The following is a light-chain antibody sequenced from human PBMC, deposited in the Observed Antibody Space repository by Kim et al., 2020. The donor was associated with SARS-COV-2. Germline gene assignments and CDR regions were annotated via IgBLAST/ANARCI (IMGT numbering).Light chain of an antibody. CDR3: QQYMNWPPYT. CDR2: DTS. CDR1: RSVGSN. J-gene: IGKJ2*01. V-gene: IGKV3-15*01. Sequence: SPGEGASLSCRASRSVGSNLAWSENKPGQAPRLLIFDTSKRGTGVPARFSGSGSGTLFTLTISDLQSEDFAFYYCQQYMNWPPYTFGQGTKVDIK.